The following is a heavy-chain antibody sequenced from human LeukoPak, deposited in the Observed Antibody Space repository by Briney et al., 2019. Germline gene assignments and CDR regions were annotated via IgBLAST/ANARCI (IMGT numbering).Heavy chain of an antibody. Sequence: GGSLRLSCAASGLTFSSHWMHWVRQAPGKGLVWVSRITNDGSSTTYADSVKGRFTISRDNAKNTLYLQMDSLRAEDTAVYYCTRVSTTDDYWGQGTLVTVSS. J-gene: IGHJ4*02. CDR2: ITNDGSST. D-gene: IGHD2/OR15-2a*01. CDR1: GLTFSSHW. CDR3: TRVSTTDDY. V-gene: IGHV3-74*01.